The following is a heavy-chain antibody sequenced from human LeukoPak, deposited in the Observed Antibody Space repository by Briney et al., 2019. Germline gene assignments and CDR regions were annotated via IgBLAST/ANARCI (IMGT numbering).Heavy chain of an antibody. CDR2: FYASGTT. J-gene: IGHJ5*02. Sequence: SATLSLTCNVFGVSISNYFWSWLRQPAGKGLEWIGRFYASGTTYYNPSLRSRVTLSMDTSKNHFSLKLTSVTAADTAVYYCARTHCGGGSCDTFDPWGQGTLVTASS. D-gene: IGHD2-21*01. CDR3: ARTHCGGGSCDTFDP. V-gene: IGHV4-4*07. CDR1: GVSISNYF.